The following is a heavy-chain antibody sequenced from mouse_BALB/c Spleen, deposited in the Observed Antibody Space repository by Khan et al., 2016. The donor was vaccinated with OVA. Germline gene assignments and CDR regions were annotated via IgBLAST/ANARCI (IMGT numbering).Heavy chain of an antibody. V-gene: IGHV1-87*01. CDR3: ASCRYDCFAY. CDR2: IYPGNGDT. J-gene: IGHJ3*01. CDR1: GYTFTTYW. D-gene: IGHD2-14*01. Sequence: QVQLKESGAELAKPGASVKLSCKASGYTFTTYWMQWVKQRPGQGLEWIGTIYPGNGDTRYNQNFKDKATLTADKSSSTAYMQLSSLASEDSAVYYCASCRYDCFAYWGQGTTVTVSA.